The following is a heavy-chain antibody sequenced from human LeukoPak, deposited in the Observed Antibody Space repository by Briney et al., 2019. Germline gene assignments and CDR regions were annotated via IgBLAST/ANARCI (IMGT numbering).Heavy chain of an antibody. CDR1: GFTFSTSW. D-gene: IGHD6-19*01. CDR2: IKEDGSVM. CDR3: ARQWGWFTSGWWLDTFDV. V-gene: IGHV3-7*01. Sequence: PGGSLRLSCVTSGFTFSTSWMNWVRQAPGKGLEWVANIKEDGSVMNYADSVKGRFTISRDNAKNSLYLQINCLRAEDTAVYYCARQWGWFTSGWWLDTFDVWGQGSMVIVSS. J-gene: IGHJ3*01.